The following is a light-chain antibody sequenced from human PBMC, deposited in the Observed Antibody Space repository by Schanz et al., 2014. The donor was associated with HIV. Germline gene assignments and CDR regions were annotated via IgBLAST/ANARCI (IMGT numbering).Light chain of an antibody. CDR2: DAS. V-gene: IGKV3-11*01. CDR3: QQRTNWPLT. CDR1: QSVNSY. J-gene: IGKJ4*01. Sequence: EIVLTQSPGTLSLSPGERATLSCRASQSVNSYLACYQQKPGQAPRLLIYDASNRATGIPARFSGSGSGTDFTLTISSLEPEDLAVYYCQQRTNWPLTFGGGTKVEIK.